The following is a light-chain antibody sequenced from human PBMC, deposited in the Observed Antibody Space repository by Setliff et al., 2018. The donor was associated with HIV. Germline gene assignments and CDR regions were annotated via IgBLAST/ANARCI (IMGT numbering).Light chain of an antibody. CDR2: GVN. V-gene: IGLV2-14*01. CDR3: SSFSTISTQI. Sequence: QSVLTQPASVSGSLGQSITISCTGISSDIGGHNFVSWYQQDPGKAPKLMIYGVNNRPSGVSNRFSGSKSGNTASLTISGLQAEDEADYYCSSFSTISTQIFGGGTKVTVL. CDR1: SSDIGGHNF. J-gene: IGLJ1*01.